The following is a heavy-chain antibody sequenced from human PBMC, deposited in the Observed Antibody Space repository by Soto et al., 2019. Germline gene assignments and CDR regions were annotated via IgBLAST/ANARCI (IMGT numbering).Heavy chain of an antibody. J-gene: IGHJ3*02. CDR1: GYTFTSYD. D-gene: IGHD1-1*01. Sequence: ASVNVSCKSSGYTFTSYDINWVRQATGQGLEWMGWMNPNSGSTNYAQKFQGRVTMTRDTSISTAYMELSRLRFDDTAVYYCGTSTTGTGGHAFDIWGQGTMVTVSS. CDR2: MNPNSGST. CDR3: GTSTTGTGGHAFDI. V-gene: IGHV1-2*02.